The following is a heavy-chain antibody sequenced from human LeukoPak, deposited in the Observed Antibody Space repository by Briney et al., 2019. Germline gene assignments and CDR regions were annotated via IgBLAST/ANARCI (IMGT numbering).Heavy chain of an antibody. Sequence: GGSLRLSCAASGFSFSSYVMSWVRQAPGKGLEWVSIISGNGDSTYSADSVRGRFTISRDNSKNTFYLQMNTLRAEDTAAYYCARMPNRCSAISCYIDSWGQGTLVTVS. D-gene: IGHD2-15*01. V-gene: IGHV3-23*01. CDR2: ISGNGDST. J-gene: IGHJ4*02. CDR3: ARMPNRCSAISCYIDS. CDR1: GFSFSSYV.